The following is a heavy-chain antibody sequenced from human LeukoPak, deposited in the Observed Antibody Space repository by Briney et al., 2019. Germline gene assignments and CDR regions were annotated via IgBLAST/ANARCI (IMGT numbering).Heavy chain of an antibody. CDR3: ARRAGAYSHPYDY. CDR2: IKQDGSEK. D-gene: IGHD4/OR15-4a*01. V-gene: IGHV3-7*03. J-gene: IGHJ4*02. Sequence: GGSLRLSCAASGFTFSSYWMSWVRQAPGKGLEWVANIKQDGSEKYYVDSVEGRFTISRDNSKNTLYNSLRAEDTAVYYCARRAGAYSHPYDYWGQGTLVTVSS. CDR1: GFTFSSYW.